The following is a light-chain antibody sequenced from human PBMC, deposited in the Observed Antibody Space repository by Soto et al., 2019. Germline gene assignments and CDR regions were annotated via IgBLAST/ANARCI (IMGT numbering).Light chain of an antibody. V-gene: IGKV3-11*01. CDR2: DAS. Sequence: EIVLTQSPATLSLSPGERATLSCRASQSVSSYLAWYQQKPGQAPRVLVYDASNRATGIPARFSVSGFGTDFTLTIRSLEPEDFAVYYCQQRSNWPLTFGGGTKVEIK. J-gene: IGKJ4*01. CDR3: QQRSNWPLT. CDR1: QSVSSY.